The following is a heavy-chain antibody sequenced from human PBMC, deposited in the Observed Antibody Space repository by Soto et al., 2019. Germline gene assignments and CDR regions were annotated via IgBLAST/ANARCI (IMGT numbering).Heavy chain of an antibody. V-gene: IGHV5-51*01. CDR2: IYPGDSDT. CDR3: ATTILTGYYYYGMDV. Sequence: SLKISCKGSGYSFTSYWIGWVRQVPGKGLEWMGIIYPGDSDTRYSPSFQGQVTISADKSISTAYLQWSSLKASDTAMYYCATTILTGYYYYGMDVWGQGTTVTVSS. D-gene: IGHD3-9*01. CDR1: GYSFTSYW. J-gene: IGHJ6*02.